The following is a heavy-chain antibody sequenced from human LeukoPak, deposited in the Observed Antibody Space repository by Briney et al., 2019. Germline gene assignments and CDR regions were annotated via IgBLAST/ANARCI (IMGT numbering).Heavy chain of an antibody. Sequence: GGSLRLSCAASGFTFSSYAMHWVRQAPGKGLEWVAVISYDGSTKYYADSVKGRFTISRDNSKNTLDLQMNSLRGEDTAVYYCARDTQSYFDYWGQGTLVTVSS. CDR2: ISYDGSTK. J-gene: IGHJ4*02. CDR3: ARDTQSYFDY. V-gene: IGHV3-30*04. CDR1: GFTFSSYA.